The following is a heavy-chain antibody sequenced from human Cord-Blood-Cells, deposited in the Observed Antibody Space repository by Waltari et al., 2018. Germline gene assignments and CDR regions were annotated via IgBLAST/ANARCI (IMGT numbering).Heavy chain of an antibody. D-gene: IGHD6-13*01. CDR1: GGSISSYY. CDR3: ARDYSSSWYDY. CDR2: IYTSGST. V-gene: IGHV4-4*07. J-gene: IGHJ4*02. Sequence: QVQLQESGPGLVKPSETLSLTCTVSGGSISSYYWSWIRQPAGKGLEWVGRIYTSGSTNATPPLKSRVTMSVDTSKNQFSLKLSSVTAADTAVYYCARDYSSSWYDYWGQGTLVTVSS.